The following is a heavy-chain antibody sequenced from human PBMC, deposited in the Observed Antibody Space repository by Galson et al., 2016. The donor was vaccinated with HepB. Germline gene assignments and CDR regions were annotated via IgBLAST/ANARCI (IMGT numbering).Heavy chain of an antibody. J-gene: IGHJ1*01. CDR2: ISGSGERT. D-gene: IGHD3-10*01. CDR3: AKLSILWFGELSHFQY. CDR1: GFTFSSYA. Sequence: SLRLSCAASGFTFSSYAMSWVRQAPGQGLEWVSAISGSGERTNYAESVKGRFSISRDNSKSTVYLQLNSLRAEDTAVYWCAKLSILWFGELSHFQYWGQGTLVTVSS. V-gene: IGHV3-23*01.